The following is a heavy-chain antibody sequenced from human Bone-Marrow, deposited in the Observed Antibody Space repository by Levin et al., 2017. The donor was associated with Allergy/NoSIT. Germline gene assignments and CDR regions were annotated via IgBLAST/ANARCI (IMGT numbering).Heavy chain of an antibody. CDR1: GFTFGDYA. V-gene: IGHV3-49*03. J-gene: IGHJ4*02. CDR2: IRRKAYGGTT. Sequence: GGSLRLSCIGSGFTFGDYAMGWFRQAPGTGLEWVGFIRRKAYGGTTEYATSVKGRFIISRDDSKSVAYLEMNSLKTEDTAVYYCTKEGDIRYYYDSSPYYYVDYWGPGTLVTVSS. D-gene: IGHD3-22*01. CDR3: TKEGDIRYYYDSSPYYYVDY.